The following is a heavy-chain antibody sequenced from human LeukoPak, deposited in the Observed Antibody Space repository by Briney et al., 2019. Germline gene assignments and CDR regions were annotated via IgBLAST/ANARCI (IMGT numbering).Heavy chain of an antibody. CDR2: IKCDSGGT. D-gene: IGHD6-13*01. CDR1: GYTFTAYY. V-gene: IGHV1-2*02. CDR3: VGSNWAAGAAFDS. J-gene: IGHJ4*02. Sequence: GASVKVSCKASGYTFTAYYMHWVRQAPGQGLEWMGWIKCDSGGTEYSRNYRGRVTMTRDTSTSTAYMELTRLTSDDTAVYHCVGSNWAAGAAFDSWGQGTQVTVSS.